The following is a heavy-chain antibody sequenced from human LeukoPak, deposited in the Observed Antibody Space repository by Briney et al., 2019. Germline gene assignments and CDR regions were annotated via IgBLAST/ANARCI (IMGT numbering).Heavy chain of an antibody. D-gene: IGHD3-22*01. CDR1: GFIFSTHW. J-gene: IGHJ2*01. CDR2: IKQDGSET. CDR3: AIDRDSPWDFDL. Sequence: GGSLRLSSAASGFIFSTHWMSWVRQAPGKGLEWVASIKQDGSETYYVDSVKGRFTLSRDNAKNSLYLQMNSLRADDTAVYYCAIDRDSPWDFDLWGRGTLVTVSS. V-gene: IGHV3-7*01.